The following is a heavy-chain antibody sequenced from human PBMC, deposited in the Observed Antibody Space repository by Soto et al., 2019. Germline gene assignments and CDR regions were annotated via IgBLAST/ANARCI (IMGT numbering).Heavy chain of an antibody. Sequence: SVKLYCKASGFTFTSSAVQLVRQAPGQGLEWMGRIIPILGITNYAQKFQGRVTITADKSTSTAYMELSSLRSEDTAVYYCARVLRYFYYGMDVWGQGTTVTVSS. CDR1: GFTFTSSA. CDR2: IIPILGIT. CDR3: ARVLRYFYYGMDV. D-gene: IGHD3-9*01. V-gene: IGHV1-69*04. J-gene: IGHJ6*02.